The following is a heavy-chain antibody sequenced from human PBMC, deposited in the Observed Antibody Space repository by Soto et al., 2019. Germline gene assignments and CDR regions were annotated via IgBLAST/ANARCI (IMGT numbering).Heavy chain of an antibody. J-gene: IGHJ4*02. Sequence: LRLSCAASGFTFRSYEMNWVRQSPGKVLEWVSYISSSGSTIYYADSVKGRFTISRDNAKKSLYLQMNSLRAEDTAVYYCAGGSSSHFPNDYWGQGTLVTVSS. CDR2: ISSSGSTI. D-gene: IGHD6-6*01. V-gene: IGHV3-48*03. CDR1: GFTFRSYE. CDR3: AGGSSSHFPNDY.